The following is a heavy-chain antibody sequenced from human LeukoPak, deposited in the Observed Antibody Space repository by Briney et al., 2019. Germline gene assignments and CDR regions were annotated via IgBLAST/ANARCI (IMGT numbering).Heavy chain of an antibody. CDR2: ISGSGSTI. Sequence: GGSLRLSCAASGFTLSSYEMSWVRQAPGKGLEWVSYISGSGSTIYYADSVKGRFTISRDNGKNSLYLQMNSLRAEDTALYYCARLSAYYYGSFFYYYMDVWGKGTTVTVSS. CDR3: ARLSAYYYGSFFYYYMDV. V-gene: IGHV3-48*03. CDR1: GFTLSSYE. D-gene: IGHD3-10*01. J-gene: IGHJ6*03.